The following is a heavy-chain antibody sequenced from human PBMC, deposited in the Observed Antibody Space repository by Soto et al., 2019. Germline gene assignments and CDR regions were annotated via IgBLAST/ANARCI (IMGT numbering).Heavy chain of an antibody. V-gene: IGHV3-11*06. Sequence: QVQLVESGGGLVKPGGSLRLSCAASGFTFSDYYMSWIRQAPGKGLEWVSYISSSSSYTNYADSVKGRFTISRDNAKNSLYLQMNSLRAEDTAVYYCPRGIGYCSGGSCYRGYYYGMDVWGQGTTVTVSS. D-gene: IGHD2-15*01. CDR1: GFTFSDYY. CDR2: ISSSSSYT. CDR3: PRGIGYCSGGSCYRGYYYGMDV. J-gene: IGHJ6*02.